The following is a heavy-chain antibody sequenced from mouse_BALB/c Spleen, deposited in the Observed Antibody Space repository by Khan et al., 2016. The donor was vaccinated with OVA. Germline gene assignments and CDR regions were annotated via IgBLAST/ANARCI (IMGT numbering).Heavy chain of an antibody. J-gene: IGHJ3*01. CDR1: GFTFSSYS. CDR3: ASHLTGSFAY. Sequence: DVQLVESGGDLVKPGGSLKLSFAASGFTFSSYSMSWVRQTPDKRLEWVATISSGGDYTYYPDSVKGRFTISRDNAKNTLYLQMSSLKSEDTAMYYCASHLTGSFAYWGQGTLVTVSA. V-gene: IGHV5-6*01. CDR2: ISSGGDYT. D-gene: IGHD4-1*01.